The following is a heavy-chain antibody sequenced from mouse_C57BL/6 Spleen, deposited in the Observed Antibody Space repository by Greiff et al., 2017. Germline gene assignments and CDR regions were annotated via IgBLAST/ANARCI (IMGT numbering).Heavy chain of an antibody. Sequence: VQLQQSGAELVRPGASVKLSCKASGYTFTDYYINWVKQRPGPGLEWIARIYPGSGNTYYNEKFKGKATLTAEKSSSTAYMQLSSLTSEDSAVYFCAIYCNYGSYYYAMDYWGQGTSVTVSS. CDR1: GYTFTDYY. CDR2: IYPGSGNT. D-gene: IGHD2-1*01. J-gene: IGHJ4*01. CDR3: AIYCNYGSYYYAMDY. V-gene: IGHV1-76*01.